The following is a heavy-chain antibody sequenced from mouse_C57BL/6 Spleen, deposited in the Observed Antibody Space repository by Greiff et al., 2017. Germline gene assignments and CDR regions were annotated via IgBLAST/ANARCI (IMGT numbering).Heavy chain of an antibody. CDR2: INPNNGTT. CDR1: GYSFTDYN. CDR3: ARTNGYDGYFDV. Sequence: VQLKQSGPELVKPGASVKISCKASGYSFTDYNMNWVKQSNGKSLEWIGVINPNNGTTSYNQKFKGKATLTVDQSSSTAYMQLNSLTSEDSAVYYCARTNGYDGYFDVWGTGTTVTVSS. D-gene: IGHD2-2*01. V-gene: IGHV1-39*01. J-gene: IGHJ1*03.